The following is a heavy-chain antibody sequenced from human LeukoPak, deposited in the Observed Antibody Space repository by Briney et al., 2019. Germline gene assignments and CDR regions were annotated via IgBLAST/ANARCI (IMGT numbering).Heavy chain of an antibody. CDR3: AGEMSGYNSFDY. V-gene: IGHV4-59*01. Sequence: PSETLSLTCTVSGGSISSYYWSWIRQPPGKGLGWIGYIYYSGSTNYNPSLKSRVTISVDTSKNQFSLKLSSLTAADTAVYYCAGEMSGYNSFDYWGQGTLVTVSS. CDR1: GGSISSYY. D-gene: IGHD5-24*01. J-gene: IGHJ4*02. CDR2: IYYSGST.